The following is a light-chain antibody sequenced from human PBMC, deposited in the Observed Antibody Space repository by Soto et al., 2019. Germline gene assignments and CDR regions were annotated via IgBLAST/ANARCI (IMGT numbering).Light chain of an antibody. Sequence: AIRMTQSPSSFSASTGDRVTITCRASQGISSYLAWYQQKPGKAPKLLIYAASTLQSAVPSRFSGSGSGTDFTLTISCLQSEDFATYYCQQYYSYPPLFGPGTKVDIK. CDR3: QQYYSYPPL. V-gene: IGKV1-8*01. CDR1: QGISSY. J-gene: IGKJ3*01. CDR2: AAS.